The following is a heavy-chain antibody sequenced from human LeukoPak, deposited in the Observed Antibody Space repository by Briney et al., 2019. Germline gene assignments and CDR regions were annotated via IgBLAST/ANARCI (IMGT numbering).Heavy chain of an antibody. V-gene: IGHV3-30*04. CDR3: ARDLCSGGSCQDY. D-gene: IGHD2-15*01. CDR2: ISYDGSNK. CDR1: GFTFSSYA. Sequence: GGSLRLSCAASGFTFSSYAMRWVRQAPGKGLEWVAAISYDGSNKYYADSVKGRFTISRDNSKNTLYLQMNSLRAEDTAVYYCARDLCSGGSCQDYWGQGTLVTVSS. J-gene: IGHJ4*02.